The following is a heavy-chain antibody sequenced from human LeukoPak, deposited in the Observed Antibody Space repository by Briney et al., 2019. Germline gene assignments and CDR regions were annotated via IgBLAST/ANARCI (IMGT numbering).Heavy chain of an antibody. Sequence: GGSLRLSCAASGFTFSSYWMHWVRQPPGKGLVWVSHINTDGTTTSYADSVKGRFTISRDNAKNTLYLQMNSLRAEDTAVYYCARPSGTYPWFDPWGQGTLVTVSS. CDR3: ARPSGTYPWFDP. V-gene: IGHV3-74*01. CDR2: INTDGTTT. J-gene: IGHJ5*02. CDR1: GFTFSSYW. D-gene: IGHD1-26*01.